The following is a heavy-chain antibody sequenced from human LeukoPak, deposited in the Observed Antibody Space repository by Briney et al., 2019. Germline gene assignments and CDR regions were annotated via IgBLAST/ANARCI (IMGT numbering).Heavy chain of an antibody. V-gene: IGHV5-51*01. CDR2: IYPGDSDT. CDR1: GYGFTSYW. D-gene: IGHD6-13*01. Sequence: GESLKISCKGSGYGFTSYWIGWVRQMPGKGLEWMGIIYPGDSDTRYSPSFQGQVTISADKSISTAYLQWSSLKASDTAMYYCARHGRRQLAYLGYWGQGTLVTVSS. J-gene: IGHJ4*02. CDR3: ARHGRRQLAYLGY.